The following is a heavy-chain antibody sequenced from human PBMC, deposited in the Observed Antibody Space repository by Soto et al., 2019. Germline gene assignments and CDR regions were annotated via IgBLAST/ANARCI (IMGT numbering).Heavy chain of an antibody. J-gene: IGHJ4*02. V-gene: IGHV3-30*03. CDR1: GFSFSSYG. Sequence: GGSLRLSCTASGFSFSSYGVHWVRQAPGKGLEWVAVISYHGVHKYYADSVNGRFTISRDNSKNMVFLQMTSLRVEDTAVYYCARGSIAAPYFDYWGQGTLVTVSS. CDR3: ARGSIAAPYFDY. D-gene: IGHD6-6*01. CDR2: ISYHGVHK.